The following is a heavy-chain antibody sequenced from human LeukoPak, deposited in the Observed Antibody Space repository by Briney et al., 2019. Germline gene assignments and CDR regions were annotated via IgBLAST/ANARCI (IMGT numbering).Heavy chain of an antibody. V-gene: IGHV4-59*08. J-gene: IGHJ6*02. CDR2: VHYRGDT. CDR3: ARASAVAQVGCYSYHPLDV. CDR1: ADSHSRHY. D-gene: IGHD5-18*01. Sequence: PSDTLSLTCTVSADSHSRHYWIWIRQPPGKGVEFIGWVHYRGDTDYNPSLKSRVTISLDTSDNHFALKVKSVTAADTAVYYCARASAVAQVGCYSYHPLDVWGQGTTVTVSS.